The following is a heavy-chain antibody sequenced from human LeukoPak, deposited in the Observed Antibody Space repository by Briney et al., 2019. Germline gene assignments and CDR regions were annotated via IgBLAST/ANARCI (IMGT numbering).Heavy chain of an antibody. V-gene: IGHV1-2*02. CDR2: INPNSGGT. CDR1: GYTFTGYY. D-gene: IGHD2-15*01. Sequence: GASVKVSCKASGYTFTGYYTHWVRQAPGQGLEWMGWINPNSGGTNYAQKFQGRVTMTRDTSISTAYMELSRLRSDDTAVYYCARDQALGYCSGGSCSPDYWGQGTLVTVSS. J-gene: IGHJ4*02. CDR3: ARDQALGYCSGGSCSPDY.